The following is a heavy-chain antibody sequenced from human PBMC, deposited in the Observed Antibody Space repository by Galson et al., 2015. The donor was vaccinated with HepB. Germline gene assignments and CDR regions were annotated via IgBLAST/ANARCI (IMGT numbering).Heavy chain of an antibody. V-gene: IGHV3-15*01. CDR1: GLTIRSLW. J-gene: IGHJ3*02. CDR3: ATDVPFTGGGALHI. D-gene: IGHD3-16*01. CDR2: IKSAHHGGTT. Sequence: SLRLSCAASGLTIRSLWMSWVRQAPGKGLEWVGHIKSAHHGGTTDYGAPVKGRFTISRDDSKSTVYLQVNSLKTEDTARYYCATDVPFTGGGALHIWGQGTMVTVSS.